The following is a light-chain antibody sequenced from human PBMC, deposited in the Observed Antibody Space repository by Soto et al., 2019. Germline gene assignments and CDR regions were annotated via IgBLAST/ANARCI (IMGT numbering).Light chain of an antibody. CDR1: QYINTR. Sequence: EIVLTQSPATLSSFPGDRVTLSCRASQYINTRLAWYQHRPGQAPRLLIYQTSLRAAGIPDRFSGSGSGTDFTLTISRLEPEDFAVYYCQQYGSSRTFGQGTKVDI. V-gene: IGKV3-20*01. CDR2: QTS. J-gene: IGKJ1*01. CDR3: QQYGSSRT.